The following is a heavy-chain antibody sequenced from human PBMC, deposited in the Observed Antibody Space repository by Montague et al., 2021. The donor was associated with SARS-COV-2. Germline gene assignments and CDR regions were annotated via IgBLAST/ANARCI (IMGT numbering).Heavy chain of an antibody. CDR1: GGSVSSGSYD. CDR2: IYYSGST. D-gene: IGHD3-3*01. CDR3: ARDPWRITIFGVVTRYGMDV. Sequence: SETLSLTCIVSGGSVSSGSYDWSWIRQPPGKGLEWFGYIYYSGSTXYNPSLKSRVTISVDTSKNQFSLKLSSVTAADTGVYYCARDPWRITIFGVVTRYGMDVWGQGTTVTVSS. J-gene: IGHJ6*02. V-gene: IGHV4-61*01.